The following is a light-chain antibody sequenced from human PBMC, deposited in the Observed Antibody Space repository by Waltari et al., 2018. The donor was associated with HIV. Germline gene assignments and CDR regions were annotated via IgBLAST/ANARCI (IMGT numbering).Light chain of an antibody. J-gene: IGLJ1*01. CDR3: CAYAGGSSV. V-gene: IGLV2-11*01. CDR2: GVS. CDR1: RSDVGGYNF. Sequence: QSALTQPRSVSGSPGQSVTISCTGTRSDVGGYNFVYWYQQHPGTVPKLLVYGVSKRPAGVPDRCSGSKSGNTASLTISGLQVEDEVDYYCCAYAGGSSVFGTGTEVTVL.